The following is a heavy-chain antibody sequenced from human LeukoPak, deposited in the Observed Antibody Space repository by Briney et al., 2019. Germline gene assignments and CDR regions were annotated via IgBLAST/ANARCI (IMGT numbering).Heavy chain of an antibody. Sequence: PSETLSLTCTVSGGSISSSSYSWGWIRQPPGKGLEWIGSIYYSGSTYYNPSLKSRVTISVDTSKNQFSLKLSSVTAADTAVYYCARAQGTTMVRGVSRDYYYYYMDVWGKGTTVTISS. V-gene: IGHV4-39*07. D-gene: IGHD3-10*01. CDR2: IYYSGST. CDR1: GGSISSSSYS. CDR3: ARAQGTTMVRGVSRDYYYYYMDV. J-gene: IGHJ6*03.